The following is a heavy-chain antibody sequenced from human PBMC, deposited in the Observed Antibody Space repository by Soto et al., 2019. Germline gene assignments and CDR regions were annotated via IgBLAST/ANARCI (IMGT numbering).Heavy chain of an antibody. CDR2: IIPMFDTP. Sequence: QVQVVQSGAEVKKPGSSVKVSCKVSGDTFTNFAISWVRQAPGQGLEWMGGIIPMFDTPHYAQNFRGRVTITADGATTTAYMELNSLRSADTAVYYCAAGGHNDGYNYYHGMDVWGQGTTVTVSS. D-gene: IGHD5-18*01. J-gene: IGHJ6*02. CDR1: GDTFTNFA. CDR3: AAGGHNDGYNYYHGMDV. V-gene: IGHV1-69*19.